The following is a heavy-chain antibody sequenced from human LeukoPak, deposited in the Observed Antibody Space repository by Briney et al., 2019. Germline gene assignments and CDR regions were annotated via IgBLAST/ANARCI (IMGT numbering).Heavy chain of an antibody. Sequence: ASVKVSCKASGYTFTSYGISWVRQAPGQGLEWMGWISAYNGNTNYAQKLQGRVTMTTDTSTSTVYMELRSLRSDDTAVYYCASGPGYRPFDYWGQGTLVTVSS. D-gene: IGHD5-18*01. CDR2: ISAYNGNT. V-gene: IGHV1-18*01. CDR1: GYTFTSYG. J-gene: IGHJ4*02. CDR3: ASGPGYRPFDY.